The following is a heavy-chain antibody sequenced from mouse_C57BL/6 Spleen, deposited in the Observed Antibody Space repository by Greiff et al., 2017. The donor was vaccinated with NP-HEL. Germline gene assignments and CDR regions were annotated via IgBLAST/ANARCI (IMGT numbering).Heavy chain of an antibody. V-gene: IGHV1-54*01. CDR1: GYAFTNYL. Sequence: QVHVKQSGAELVRPGTSVKVSCKASGYAFTNYLIEWVKQRPGQGLEWIGVINPGSGGTNYNEKFKGKATLTADKSSSTAYMQLSSLTSEDYAVYFCARFSDGYNGTMDYRGKGTSVTVSS. CDR3: ARFSDGYNGTMDY. J-gene: IGHJ4*01. D-gene: IGHD2-3*01. CDR2: INPGSGGT.